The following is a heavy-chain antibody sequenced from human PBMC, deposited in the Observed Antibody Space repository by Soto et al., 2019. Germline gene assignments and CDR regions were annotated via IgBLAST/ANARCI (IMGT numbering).Heavy chain of an antibody. CDR2: IRPSGGRT. CDR3: AREPNESYYFDY. D-gene: IGHD5-18*01. J-gene: IGHJ4*02. Sequence: QVHLVQSGAEVKKPGASVKVSCKASGYTFTNYYIHWVRQAPGQGLEWLGIIRPSGGRTEYAQRFQGRVTMTRDTSTSKVYMELTSLKSEDTAVYYCAREPNESYYFDYWGQGTLVTVAS. V-gene: IGHV1-46*01. CDR1: GYTFTNYY.